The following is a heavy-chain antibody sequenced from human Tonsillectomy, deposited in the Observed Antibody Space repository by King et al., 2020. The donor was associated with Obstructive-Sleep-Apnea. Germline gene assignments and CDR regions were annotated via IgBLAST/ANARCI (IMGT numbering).Heavy chain of an antibody. D-gene: IGHD1-26*01. J-gene: IGHJ6*02. CDR1: GFTFSSYT. CDR2: ISVRGGST. V-gene: IGHV3-23*04. CDR3: AKGGIYYYYGMYV. Sequence: VQLVESGGGLVQPGGSLRLSCAASGFTFSSYTISWVRPAPGEGLEWVSAISVRGGSTYYADSVKGRFTNSRDNSKNTLYLHMNSLRDEDTAVYYCAKGGIYYYYGMYVWGQRATVTAS.